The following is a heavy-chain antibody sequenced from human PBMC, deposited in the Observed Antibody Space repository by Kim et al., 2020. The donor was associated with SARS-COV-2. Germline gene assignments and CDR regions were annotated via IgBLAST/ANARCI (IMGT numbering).Heavy chain of an antibody. Sequence: GGSLRLSCEASGFIFHSYSMNWVRQAPGKGLEWVSSIDSTGTYINYADSVMGRFTISRDNAKNSLYLQMNSLRAEDTAVYYCAKDRPSADGSFDYWGQGTLVTVSS. J-gene: IGHJ4*02. D-gene: IGHD3-10*01. V-gene: IGHV3-21*01. CDR3: AKDRPSADGSFDY. CDR2: IDSTGTYI. CDR1: GFIFHSYS.